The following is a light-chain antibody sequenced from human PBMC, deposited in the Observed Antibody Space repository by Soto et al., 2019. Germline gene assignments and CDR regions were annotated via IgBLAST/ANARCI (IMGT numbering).Light chain of an antibody. J-gene: IGLJ2*01. CDR1: GSDVGGYDY. Sequence: QSALTQPASVSGSPGQSITISCTGTGSDVGGYDYVSWYQQYPGKAPKLIIYEVTNRPSGISDRFSGSKSGNTASLTISGLQAEDEGDYYCSSFSPTTTLHVVFGGGTKLTVL. CDR2: EVT. V-gene: IGLV2-14*01. CDR3: SSFSPTTTLHVV.